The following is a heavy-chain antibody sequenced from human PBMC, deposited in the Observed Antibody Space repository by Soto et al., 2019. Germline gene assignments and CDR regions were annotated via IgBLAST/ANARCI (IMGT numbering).Heavy chain of an antibody. J-gene: IGHJ3*02. V-gene: IGHV4-34*01. CDR3: ARGKYTIVVVITEDDAFDI. CDR2: INHSGST. D-gene: IGHD3-22*01. CDR1: RRSFSGYY. Sequence: SENLSLTCPVNRRSFSGYYCSCIRQPPGKGLEWIGEINHSGSTNYNPSLKSRVTISVDTSKNQFSLRRSSVAAADTAVYYCARGKYTIVVVITEDDAFDIWGQGTMVTVSS.